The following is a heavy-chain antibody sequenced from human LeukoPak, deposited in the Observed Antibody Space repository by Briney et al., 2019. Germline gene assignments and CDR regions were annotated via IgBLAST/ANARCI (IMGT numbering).Heavy chain of an antibody. CDR2: INSDGSST. V-gene: IGHV3-74*01. CDR3: ARGATYCSGGSCYDY. D-gene: IGHD2-15*01. CDR1: GFTFSSYW. J-gene: IGHJ4*02. Sequence: PGGSLRLSCAASGFTFSSYWMHWVRQAPGKGLVWVSRINSDGSSTSYADSVKGRFTISRDNAKNTQYLQMNSLRAEDTAVYYCARGATYCSGGSCYDYWGQGTLVTVSS.